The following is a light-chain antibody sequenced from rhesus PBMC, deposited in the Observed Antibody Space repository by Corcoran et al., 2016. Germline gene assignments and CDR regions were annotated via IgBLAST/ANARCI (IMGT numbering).Light chain of an antibody. J-gene: IGKJ2*01. Sequence: DIQMTQSPSSLSASVGDTVTITCRGSQSISSWLAWYQQKPGKAPKLLIHMASSLKSGVPSRFSGGGSGTDFTLTISSLQSEDFATCHCQRYSSSPDSFGQGNKVEIK. CDR1: QSISSW. CDR3: QRYSSSPDS. CDR2: MAS. V-gene: IGKV1-22*01.